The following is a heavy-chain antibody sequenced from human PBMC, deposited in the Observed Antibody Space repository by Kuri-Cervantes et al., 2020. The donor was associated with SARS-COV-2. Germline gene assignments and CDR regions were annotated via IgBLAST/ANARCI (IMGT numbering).Heavy chain of an antibody. Sequence: LRLSCTVSGGSIRSGDYYWGWIRQPPGKGLEWIGYIYYSGSTYYNPSLKSRVTISVDTSMSQFSLKLSSVTAADTAVYYCARARYSSSYLYNWFDPWGQGTLVTVSS. J-gene: IGHJ5*02. V-gene: IGHV4-30-4*01. CDR2: IYYSGST. CDR1: GGSIRSGDYY. D-gene: IGHD6-13*01. CDR3: ARARYSSSYLYNWFDP.